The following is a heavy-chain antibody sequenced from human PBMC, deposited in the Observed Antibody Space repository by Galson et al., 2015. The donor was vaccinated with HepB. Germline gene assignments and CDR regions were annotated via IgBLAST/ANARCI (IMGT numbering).Heavy chain of an antibody. Sequence: SLRLSCAASGFTFSGSAMHWVRQASGQGLEWVGRIRSKANSYATAYAASVKGRFTISRDDSKNTAYLQMNSLKTEDTAVYYCTRPREGVQGNPGTDYYYMDVWGKGTTVTVSS. J-gene: IGHJ6*03. CDR2: IRSKANSYAT. CDR3: TRPREGVQGNPGTDYYYMDV. V-gene: IGHV3-73*01. D-gene: IGHD3-10*01. CDR1: GFTFSGSA.